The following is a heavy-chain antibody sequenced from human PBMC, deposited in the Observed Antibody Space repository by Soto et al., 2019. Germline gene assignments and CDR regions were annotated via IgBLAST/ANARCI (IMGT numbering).Heavy chain of an antibody. CDR2: IFGSGGNT. CDR3: AKGGDSNSWRQGDA. J-gene: IGHJ5*02. CDR1: GFTFSNYD. D-gene: IGHD6-13*01. Sequence: LRLSCVAPGFTFSNYDMRWVRQAPGKGLKWVSSIFGSGGNTHYAVSVKGRFTISRDNSKNTLYLQMNSLRAEDTAVYYCAKGGDSNSWRQGDAWGQGTLVTVSS. V-gene: IGHV3-23*01.